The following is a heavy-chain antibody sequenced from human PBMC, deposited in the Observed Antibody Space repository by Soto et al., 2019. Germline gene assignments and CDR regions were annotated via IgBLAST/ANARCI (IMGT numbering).Heavy chain of an antibody. J-gene: IGHJ3*02. CDR2: IYPGDSDT. D-gene: IGHD6-13*01. CDR3: ARPTGYSSKVSVAFDI. CDR1: GNSFTRYW. Sequence: WESLTITRRCSGNSFTRYWIGWVRQMPGKGLEWMGIIYPGDSDTRYSPSVQGQVTISADKSISTAYLQWSSLKASDTAMYYCARPTGYSSKVSVAFDICGQGTMVTGSS. V-gene: IGHV5-51*01.